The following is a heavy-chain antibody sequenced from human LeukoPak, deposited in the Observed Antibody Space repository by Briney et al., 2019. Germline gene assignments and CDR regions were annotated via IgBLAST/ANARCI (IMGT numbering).Heavy chain of an antibody. J-gene: IGHJ6*02. CDR2: ISGYNGNT. CDR3: ARAGRCSSTSCYEGPDYYYYGMDV. CDR1: GYIFTEHH. D-gene: IGHD2-2*01. Sequence: ASVKVSCKASGYIFTEHHINWVRQAPGQGLEWMGWISGYNGNTNYAQKFQGRVTMTTDTAYMELSSLRSEDTAVYYCARAGRCSSTSCYEGPDYYYYGMDVWGQGTTVTVSS. V-gene: IGHV1-18*01.